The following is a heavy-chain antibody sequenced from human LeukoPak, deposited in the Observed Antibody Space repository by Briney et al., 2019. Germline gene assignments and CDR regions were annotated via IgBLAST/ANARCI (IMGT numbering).Heavy chain of an antibody. Sequence: ASVKVSCKASGYTFTSYDINWVRQATGQGLEWMGWMNPNSGNTGYAQKFQGRVTITRNTSISTAYMELSSLRSEDTAVYYCARVKRGVNYRYSFDYWGQGTLVTVSS. CDR3: ARVKRGVNYRYSFDY. D-gene: IGHD5-12*01. CDR1: GYTFTSYD. V-gene: IGHV1-8*03. J-gene: IGHJ4*02. CDR2: MNPNSGNT.